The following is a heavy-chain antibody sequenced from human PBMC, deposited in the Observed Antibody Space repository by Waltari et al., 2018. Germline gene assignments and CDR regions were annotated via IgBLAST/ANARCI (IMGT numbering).Heavy chain of an antibody. Sequence: QLQLQESGPGLVKPSETLSLTCTVSGGSISSSSYYWGWIRQPPGKGLEWIGSIYYSGSTDYNPSLKSRVTISVDTSKNQFSLKLSSVTAADTAVYYCARVSYSSGWYLFDYWGQGTLVTVSS. J-gene: IGHJ4*02. V-gene: IGHV4-39*01. CDR1: GGSISSSSYY. CDR3: ARVSYSSGWYLFDY. CDR2: IYYSGST. D-gene: IGHD6-19*01.